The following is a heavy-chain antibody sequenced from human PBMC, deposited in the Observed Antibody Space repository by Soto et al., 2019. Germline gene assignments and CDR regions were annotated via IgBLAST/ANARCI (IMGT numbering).Heavy chain of an antibody. J-gene: IGHJ3*02. Sequence: QVQLQESGPGLVKPSETLSLTCTVSGASVSSGNYYWSWIRQPPGKVLKWIGYIYYTGSTNYNPSLKSRVTISVDTSKNQFSLKLSSVTAAETAVYYCARGASQLYAFDIWGQGTMVTVSS. V-gene: IGHV4-61*01. CDR2: IYYTGST. D-gene: IGHD3-10*01. CDR3: ARGASQLYAFDI. CDR1: GASVSSGNYY.